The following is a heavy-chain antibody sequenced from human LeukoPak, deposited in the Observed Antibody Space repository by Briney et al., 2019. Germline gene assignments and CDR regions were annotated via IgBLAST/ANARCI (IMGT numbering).Heavy chain of an antibody. V-gene: IGHV4-59*05. CDR3: ASQETRYSIASTES. CDR1: GGSISSYY. J-gene: IGHJ4*02. CDR2: IYYSGST. Sequence: SETLSLTCTVSGGSISSYYWSWIRQPPGKGLEWIGSIYYSGSTYYNPSLKSRVTISTDTSRNQFSLKLSSVTAADTAVYYCASQETRYSIASTESWGQGTLVTVSS. D-gene: IGHD6-13*01.